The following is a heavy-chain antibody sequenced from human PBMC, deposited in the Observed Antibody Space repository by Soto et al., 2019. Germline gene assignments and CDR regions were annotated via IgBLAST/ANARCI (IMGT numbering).Heavy chain of an antibody. Sequence: GSLRLPCAASGFTFSSYGMHWVRQAPGKGLEWVAVISYDGSNKYYADSVKGRFTISRDNSKNTLYLQMNSLRAEDTAVYYCAKDLLSIAAAGTGYWGQGTPVTVSS. CDR2: ISYDGSNK. V-gene: IGHV3-30*18. D-gene: IGHD6-13*01. CDR3: AKDLLSIAAAGTGY. CDR1: GFTFSSYG. J-gene: IGHJ4*02.